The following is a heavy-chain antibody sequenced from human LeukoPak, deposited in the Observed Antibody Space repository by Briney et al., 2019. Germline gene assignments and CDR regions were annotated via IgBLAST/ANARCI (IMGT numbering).Heavy chain of an antibody. Sequence: ASVKVSCKASGYTFTSYDINWVRQATGQGLEWMGWMNPNSGNTGYAHKFQGRVTMTRNTSISTAYMELSSLRSEDTAVYYCASLIAVAGTRDYWGQGTLVTVSS. V-gene: IGHV1-8*01. D-gene: IGHD6-19*01. CDR2: MNPNSGNT. CDR3: ASLIAVAGTRDY. J-gene: IGHJ4*02. CDR1: GYTFTSYD.